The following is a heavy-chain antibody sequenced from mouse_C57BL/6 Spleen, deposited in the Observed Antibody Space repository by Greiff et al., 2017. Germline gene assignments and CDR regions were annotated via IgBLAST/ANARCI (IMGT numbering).Heavy chain of an antibody. CDR3: ARRSRNYLDY. Sequence: QVQLQQSGAELVMPGASVKLSCKASGYTFTSYWMHWVKQRPGQGLEWIGEIDPSDSYTNYNQKFKGKSTLTVDKSSSTAYMQLSSLTSEDSAVYYCARRSRNYLDYWGQGTTLTVSS. CDR1: GYTFTSYW. J-gene: IGHJ2*01. CDR2: IDPSDSYT. V-gene: IGHV1-69*01.